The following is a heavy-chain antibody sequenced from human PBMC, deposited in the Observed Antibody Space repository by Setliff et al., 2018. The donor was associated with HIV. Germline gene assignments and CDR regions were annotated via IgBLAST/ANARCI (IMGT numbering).Heavy chain of an antibody. D-gene: IGHD5-12*01. V-gene: IGHV4-34*01. CDR1: GGSFSGYY. CDR2: INHSGIT. CDR3: ARGSVGGGGGYDLTLFDY. J-gene: IGHJ4*02. Sequence: SETLSLTCAVYGGSFSGYYWSWIRQPPGKGLEWIGEINHSGITNYNPSLKSRVTISVDTSKNQFSLKLTSVTAADTAVYYCARGSVGGGGGYDLTLFDYWGQGTLVTVSS.